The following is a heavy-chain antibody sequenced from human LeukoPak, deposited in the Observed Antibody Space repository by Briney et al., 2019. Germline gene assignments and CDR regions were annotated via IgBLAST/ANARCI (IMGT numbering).Heavy chain of an antibody. V-gene: IGHV1-69*05. CDR1: GGTFSSYA. D-gene: IGHD6-25*01. Sequence: SVKVSCKASGGTFSSYAISWVRQAPGQGLEWMGGIIPIFGTANYSQKFQGRVTITTDESTSTAYMELSSLRSEDTAVYYCACRIAANMDVWGKGTTVTVSS. CDR3: ACRIAANMDV. J-gene: IGHJ6*03. CDR2: IIPIFGTA.